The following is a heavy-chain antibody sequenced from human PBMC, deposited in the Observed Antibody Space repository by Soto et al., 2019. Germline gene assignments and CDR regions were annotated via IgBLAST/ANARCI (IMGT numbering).Heavy chain of an antibody. D-gene: IGHD4-17*01. CDR3: ARPYRTLRWSLGGMDV. V-gene: IGHV4-39*01. Sequence: SETLSLTCTVSGGSISSSSYYWGWIRQPPGKGLEWIGSIYYSGSTYYNPSLKSRVTISVDTSKNQFSLKLSSVTAADTAVYYCARPYRTLRWSLGGMDVWGQGTTVTVSS. J-gene: IGHJ6*02. CDR2: IYYSGST. CDR1: GGSISSSSYY.